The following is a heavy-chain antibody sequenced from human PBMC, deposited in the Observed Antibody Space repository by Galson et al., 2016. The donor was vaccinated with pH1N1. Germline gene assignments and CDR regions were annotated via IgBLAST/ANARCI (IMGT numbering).Heavy chain of an antibody. Sequence: LRLSCAASGFTFDDNGMSWVRQPPGMGLEWVAGINWNGGSTSYADSGKGRFTISRDNARNSLYLQMNSLRVEDTALYYCARVSRIVLMAPMDVWGKGTTVTVSS. D-gene: IGHD2-8*01. CDR1: GFTFDDNG. J-gene: IGHJ6*03. CDR3: ARVSRIVLMAPMDV. CDR2: INWNGGST. V-gene: IGHV3-20*04.